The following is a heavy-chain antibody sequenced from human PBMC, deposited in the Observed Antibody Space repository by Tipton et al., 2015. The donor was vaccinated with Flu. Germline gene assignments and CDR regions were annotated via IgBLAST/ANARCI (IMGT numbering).Heavy chain of an antibody. CDR2: INPNSGGT. J-gene: IGHJ4*02. V-gene: IGHV1-2*02. D-gene: IGHD2-2*01. Sequence: QSGAEVKKPGASVKVSCKASGYTFTGYYMHWVRQAPGQGLEWMGWINPNSGGTNYAQKFQGRVTMTRDTSISTAYMELSRLRSDDTAVYYYARNIVVVPAAKGILGYWGQGTLVTVSS. CDR3: ARNIVVVPAAKGILGY. CDR1: GYTFTGYY.